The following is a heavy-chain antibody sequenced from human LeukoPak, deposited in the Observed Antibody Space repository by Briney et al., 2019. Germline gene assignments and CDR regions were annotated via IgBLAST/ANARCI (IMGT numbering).Heavy chain of an antibody. CDR2: IYYSGST. CDR3: ARGVTDYYYYMDV. Sequence: SETLSLTCTVSGGSISSGGYYWSWIRQHPGKGLEWIGYIYYSGSTNYNPSLKSRVTMSVDTSKNQFSLKLSSVTAADTAVYYCARGVTDYYYYMDVWGKGTTVTVSS. V-gene: IGHV4-61*08. D-gene: IGHD5-18*01. J-gene: IGHJ6*03. CDR1: GGSISSGGYY.